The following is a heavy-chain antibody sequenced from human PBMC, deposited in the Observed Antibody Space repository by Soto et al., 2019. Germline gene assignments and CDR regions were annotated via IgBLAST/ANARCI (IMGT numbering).Heavy chain of an antibody. J-gene: IGHJ5*02. CDR3: GRHLPPKRGDFTGGGFDP. D-gene: IGHD4-17*01. CDR1: GYSFTSYW. Sequence: PGESLKISCKGSGYSFTSYWIGWVRQMPGKGLEWMGIIYPGDSDTRYSPSFQGQVTISADKSISTAYLQWSSLKASDTAMYYCGRHLPPKRGDFTGGGFDPWGQGTLVTVSS. CDR2: IYPGDSDT. V-gene: IGHV5-51*01.